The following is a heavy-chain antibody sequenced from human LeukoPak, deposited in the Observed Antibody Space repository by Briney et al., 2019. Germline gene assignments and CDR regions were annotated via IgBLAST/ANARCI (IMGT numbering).Heavy chain of an antibody. CDR1: GGSISSTDYF. Sequence: SETLSLTCNVSGGSISSTDYFWGWIRQPPGKGLEWIGSIYYDGRTYYNPSLQSRLTISVDTSKNQFSLKLSSVTAADTAVYYCASISSPRNRAYGGRYYYYGMDVWGQGTTVTVSS. CDR2: IYYDGRT. V-gene: IGHV4-39*01. D-gene: IGHD2-21*01. CDR3: ASISSPRNRAYGGRYYYYGMDV. J-gene: IGHJ6*02.